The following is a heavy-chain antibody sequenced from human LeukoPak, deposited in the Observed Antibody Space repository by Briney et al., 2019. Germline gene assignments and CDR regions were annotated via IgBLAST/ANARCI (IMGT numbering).Heavy chain of an antibody. J-gene: IGHJ3*02. V-gene: IGHV3-23*01. CDR3: AKDLGIAVANDHDAFDI. Sequence: GGSLRLSCAASGFTFSSYAMSWVRQAPGKGLEWVSAISGSGGSTYYADSVKGRFTISRDNSKNTLYLQMNSLRAEDTAVYYCAKDLGIAVANDHDAFDIWGQGTMVTVSS. CDR2: ISGSGGST. CDR1: GFTFSSYA. D-gene: IGHD6-19*01.